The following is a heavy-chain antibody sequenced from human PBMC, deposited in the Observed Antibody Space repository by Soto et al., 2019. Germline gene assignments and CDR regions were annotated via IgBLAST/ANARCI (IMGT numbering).Heavy chain of an antibody. CDR3: ARASYYYDSSGYFPFDY. CDR1: GGTFSSYA. Sequence: QVQLVQSGAEVKKPGSSVKVSCKASGGTFSSYAISWVRQAPGQGLEWMGGIIPIFGTANYAQKFQGRVTITADESTSTANMELSSLRSEDTAVYYCARASYYYDSSGYFPFDYWGQGTLVTVSS. CDR2: IIPIFGTA. D-gene: IGHD3-22*01. V-gene: IGHV1-69*01. J-gene: IGHJ4*02.